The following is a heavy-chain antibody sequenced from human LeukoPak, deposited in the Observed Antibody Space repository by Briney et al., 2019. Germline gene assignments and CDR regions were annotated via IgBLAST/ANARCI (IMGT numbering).Heavy chain of an antibody. CDR2: IYPGDSDT. V-gene: IGHV5-51*01. CDR3: ARQATGYRSSPDHNNWFDP. J-gene: IGHJ5*02. D-gene: IGHD6-13*01. Sequence: GESLKISCKGSGYSFTSYWIGWVRQMPGKGLEWMGIIYPGDSDTRYSPSFQGQVTISADKSISTAYLQWSSLKASDTAMYYCARQATGYRSSPDHNNWFDPWGQGTLVTVSS. CDR1: GYSFTSYW.